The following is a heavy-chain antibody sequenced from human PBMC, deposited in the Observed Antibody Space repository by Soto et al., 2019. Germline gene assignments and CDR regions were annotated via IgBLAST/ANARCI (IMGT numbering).Heavy chain of an antibody. D-gene: IGHD3-22*01. V-gene: IGHV1-69*13. CDR1: GGTFSSYA. CDR2: IIPIFGTA. Sequence: SVKVSCKASGGTFSSYAISWVRQAPGQGLEWMGGIIPIFGTASYAQKFQGRVTITADESTSTAYMELSSLRSEDTAVYYCARDGGAHSSGYYGYWGQGTLVTVSS. CDR3: ARDGGAHSSGYYGY. J-gene: IGHJ4*02.